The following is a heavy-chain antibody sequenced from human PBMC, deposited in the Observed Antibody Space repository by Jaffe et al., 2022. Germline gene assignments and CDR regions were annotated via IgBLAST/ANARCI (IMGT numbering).Heavy chain of an antibody. Sequence: QVQLVESGGGVVQPGGSLRLSCAASGFTFSSYGMHWVRQAPGKGLEWVAFIWYDGSNKYCADSVKGRFTISRDNSKNTLYLQMNSLRAEDTAVYYCAKDGRCSGGSCYSWYFDLWGRGTLVTVSS. V-gene: IGHV3-30*02. CDR3: AKDGRCSGGSCYSWYFDL. J-gene: IGHJ2*01. CDR2: IWYDGSNK. D-gene: IGHD2-15*01. CDR1: GFTFSSYG.